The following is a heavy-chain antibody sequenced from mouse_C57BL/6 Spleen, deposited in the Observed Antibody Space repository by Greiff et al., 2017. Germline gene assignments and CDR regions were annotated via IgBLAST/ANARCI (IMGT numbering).Heavy chain of an antibody. CDR1: GFTFSDYY. V-gene: IGHV5-16*01. CDR3: ARGEGYYFDY. J-gene: IGHJ2*01. Sequence: EVNLVESEGGLVQPGSSMKLSCTASGFTFSDYYMAWVRQVPEKGLEWVANINYDGSSTYYLDSLKSRFIISRDNAKNILYLQMSSLKSEDTATYYCARGEGYYFDYWGQGTTLTVSS. CDR2: INYDGSST.